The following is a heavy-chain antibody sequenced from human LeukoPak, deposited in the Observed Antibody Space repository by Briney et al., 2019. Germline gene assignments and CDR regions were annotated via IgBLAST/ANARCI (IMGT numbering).Heavy chain of an antibody. CDR1: GGPISSYY. J-gene: IGHJ5*02. CDR3: ARHAFWPGWFDP. CDR2: IYYSGST. Sequence: SETLSLTCTVSGGPISSYYGSWLPQPPGKAREWGGYIYYSGSTNYNPSLKSRVTLSVDTSKSQFSLKLSSVTAADTAVYYCARHAFWPGWFDPWGQGTLVTVSS. D-gene: IGHD3-3*02. V-gene: IGHV4-59*08.